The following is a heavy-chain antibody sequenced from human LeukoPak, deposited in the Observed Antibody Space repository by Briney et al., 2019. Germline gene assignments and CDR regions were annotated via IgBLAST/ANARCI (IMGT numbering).Heavy chain of an antibody. CDR3: MCWGTDNH. CDR1: GLTFRSYW. V-gene: IGHV3-7*01. Sequence: PGGSLRLSCTFSGLTFRSYWMNWVRQAPGKGLEWVANINPGGNEIRSVDSVKGRSIISSDNAKNPLDLQMSSLRVEDTAVYYCMCWGTDNHWGQGILVTVSS. J-gene: IGHJ4*02. CDR2: INPGGNEI. D-gene: IGHD7-27*01.